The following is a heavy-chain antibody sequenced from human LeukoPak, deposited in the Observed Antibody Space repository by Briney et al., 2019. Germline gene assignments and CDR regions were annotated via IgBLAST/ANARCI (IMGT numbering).Heavy chain of an antibody. V-gene: IGHV3-7*01. Sequence: GGSLRLSCGASGFIFNDYWMSWVRRAPGKGLEWVANTSGDGSETDYVDSVKGRFTISRDNAKKSVYLQMDSLRGDDTAVYYCARRSSRWFFEYWGQGPLVTVSS. D-gene: IGHD6-19*01. J-gene: IGHJ4*02. CDR2: TSGDGSET. CDR1: GFIFNDYW. CDR3: ARRSSRWFFEY.